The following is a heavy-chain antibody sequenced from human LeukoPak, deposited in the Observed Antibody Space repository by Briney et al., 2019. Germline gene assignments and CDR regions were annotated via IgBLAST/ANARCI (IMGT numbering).Heavy chain of an antibody. J-gene: IGHJ6*03. CDR1: GFTFSSYE. V-gene: IGHV3-48*03. Sequence: TGGSLRLSCAASGFTFSSYEMNWVRQAPGKGLEWVSYISSSGSTIYYADSVKGRFTISRDNAKNSLYLQMNSLRAEDTAVYYCARGADYYYYYMDVWGKGTTVTVSS. CDR3: ARGADYYYYYMDV. CDR2: ISSSGSTI.